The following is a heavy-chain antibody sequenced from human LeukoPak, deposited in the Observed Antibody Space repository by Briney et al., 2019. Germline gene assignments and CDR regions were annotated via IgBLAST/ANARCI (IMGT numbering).Heavy chain of an antibody. CDR2: ISYDGSNK. CDR3: ARDRVLPLGALDY. V-gene: IGHV3-30-3*01. J-gene: IGHJ4*02. CDR1: GFTFSSYA. D-gene: IGHD3-16*01. Sequence: PGGSLRLSCAASGFTFSSYAMHWVRQAPGKGLEWVAVISYDGSNKYYADSVKGRFTISRDNSKNTLYLQMNSLRAEDTAVYYCARDRVLPLGALDYWGQGTLVTVSS.